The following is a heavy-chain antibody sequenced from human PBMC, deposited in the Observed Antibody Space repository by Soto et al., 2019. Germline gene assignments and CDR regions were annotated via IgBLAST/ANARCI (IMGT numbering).Heavy chain of an antibody. CDR2: IWYDGSNK. CDR1: GFTFSSYG. J-gene: IGHJ4*02. Sequence: QVQLVESGGGVVQPGRSLRLSCAASGFTFSSYGMHWVRQAPGKGLEWVAVIWYDGSNKYYADSVKGQFTISRDNSKNTLYLQMNSLRAEDTAVYYCARDHPLPRAFDYWGQGTLVTVSS. V-gene: IGHV3-33*01. CDR3: ARDHPLPRAFDY.